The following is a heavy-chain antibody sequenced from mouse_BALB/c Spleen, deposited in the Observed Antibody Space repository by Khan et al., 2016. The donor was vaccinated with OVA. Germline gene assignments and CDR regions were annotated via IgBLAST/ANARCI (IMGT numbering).Heavy chain of an antibody. J-gene: IGHJ4*01. V-gene: IGHV5-6*01. D-gene: IGHD1-2*01. Sequence: EVQLQESGGDLVKPGGSLKLSCAASGFSFSSYGMSWVRQTPDKRLEWVATMSSGGSFTYYLESVKGRFTISRDNANNTLYLQVNSLKSEDTAMYYCSRFITTTTGDYYGMDYWGQGTSVTVSS. CDR2: MSSGGSFT. CDR1: GFSFSSYG. CDR3: SRFITTTTGDYYGMDY.